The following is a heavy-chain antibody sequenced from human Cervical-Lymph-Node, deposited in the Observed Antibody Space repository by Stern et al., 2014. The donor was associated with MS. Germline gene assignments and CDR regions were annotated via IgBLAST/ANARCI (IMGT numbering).Heavy chain of an antibody. J-gene: IGHJ6*01. D-gene: IGHD1-1*01. CDR2: INPNIGDT. CDR3: ARSLNWNDVEDYHYGLDV. V-gene: IGHV1-2*06. CDR1: GYTFTGYY. Sequence: VQLVESGAEVKKPGASVKVPCKASGYTFTGYYLHWVRQAPGQGLEWMGRINPNIGDTKYAQNFQDRVTMTRDTSISTAYMELSRLRSDDTAVYYCARSLNWNDVEDYHYGLDVWGQGTTVTVSS.